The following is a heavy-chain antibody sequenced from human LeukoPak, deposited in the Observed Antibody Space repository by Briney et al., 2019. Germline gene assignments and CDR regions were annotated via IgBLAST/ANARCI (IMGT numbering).Heavy chain of an antibody. CDR2: ISDSGGST. CDR3: AKDLTTLTTFFDY. V-gene: IGHV3-23*01. Sequence: PGGSLRLSCAASGFTFNLYGMSWVRQVPGKGLEWVSGISDSGGSTYYADSVKGRFTISRDNPKNTLYLQMNSLRAEDTAVYYCAKDLTTLTTFFDYWGQGTLVTVSS. J-gene: IGHJ4*02. D-gene: IGHD4-17*01. CDR1: GFTFNLYG.